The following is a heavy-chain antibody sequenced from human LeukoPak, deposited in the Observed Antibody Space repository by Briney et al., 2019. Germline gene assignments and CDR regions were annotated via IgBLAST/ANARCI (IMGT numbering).Heavy chain of an antibody. J-gene: IGHJ5*02. D-gene: IGHD3-3*01. V-gene: IGHV4-39*07. CDR2: IYYSGST. CDR3: ARDGVTIFGVVIIPGDYNWFDP. Sequence: SQTLSLTCTVSRGSISRSGYYWGWIRQPPGKGLEWIGSIYYSGSTYYNPSLKSRVTISVDTSKNQFSLKLSSVTAADTAVYYCARDGVTIFGVVIIPGDYNWFDPWGQGTLVTVSS. CDR1: RGSISRSGYY.